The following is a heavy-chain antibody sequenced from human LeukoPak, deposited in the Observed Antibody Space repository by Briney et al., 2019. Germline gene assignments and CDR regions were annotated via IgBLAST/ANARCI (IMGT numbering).Heavy chain of an antibody. Sequence: GGSLRLSCAASGFTFSNYAMTWVRQAPGKGPEWVSSMSSGSRYLYYADSVRGRFTISRDNAKNSLYLVMNSLRAEDTAIYYCARDRPTGASRVFVVQWGQGTLVTVSS. D-gene: IGHD3-3*01. V-gene: IGHV3-21*01. J-gene: IGHJ4*02. CDR2: MSSGSRYL. CDR1: GFTFSNYA. CDR3: ARDRPTGASRVFVVQ.